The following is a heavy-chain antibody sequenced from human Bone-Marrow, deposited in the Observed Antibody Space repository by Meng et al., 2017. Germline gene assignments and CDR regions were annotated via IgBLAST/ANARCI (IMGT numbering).Heavy chain of an antibody. CDR1: GFTFSSYA. D-gene: IGHD4-17*01. Sequence: GESLKISCAASGFTFSSYAMHWVRQAPGKGLEWVAVIWYDGSNKYYADSVKGRFTISRDNSKNTLYLQMNSLRAEDTAVYYCAREDYGDYASFGYWGQGTLVTVSS. J-gene: IGHJ4*02. CDR2: IWYDGSNK. V-gene: IGHV3-33*08. CDR3: AREDYGDYASFGY.